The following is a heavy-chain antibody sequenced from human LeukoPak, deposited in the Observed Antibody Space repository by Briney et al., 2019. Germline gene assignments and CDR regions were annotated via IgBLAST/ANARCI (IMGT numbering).Heavy chain of an antibody. V-gene: IGHV4-59*01. D-gene: IGHD1-26*01. J-gene: IGHJ6*03. CDR1: GASISSYY. CDR2: IYYSGST. Sequence: SETLSLTCTVSGASISSYYWSWIRQSPGKGLEWIGYIYYSGSTNYNPSLKSRVTISVDTSKNQFSLKLSSVTAADTAVYYCARDRVGCYMDVWGKGTTVTISS. CDR3: ARDRVGCYMDV.